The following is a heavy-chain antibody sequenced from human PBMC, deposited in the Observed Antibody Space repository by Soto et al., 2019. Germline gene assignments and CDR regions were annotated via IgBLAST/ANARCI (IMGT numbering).Heavy chain of an antibody. CDR2: IHRAGVT. V-gene: IGHV4-4*02. D-gene: IGHD1-26*01. CDR1: GGSTSSSDW. J-gene: IGHJ4*02. CDR3: AGRPEIHPR. Sequence: QVHLQESGPGLVKPSATLSLTCAISGGSTSSSDWWTWVRQPPGEGLEWIGEIHRAGVTNYNSSLKSRLTISLDHSRNQFSLSLTSVTAADAAVYFCAGRPEIHPRWGQGILVPVSS.